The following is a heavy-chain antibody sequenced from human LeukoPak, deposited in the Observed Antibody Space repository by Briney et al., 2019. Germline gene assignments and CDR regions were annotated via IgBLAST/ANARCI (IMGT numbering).Heavy chain of an antibody. D-gene: IGHD2-2*01. CDR2: IYTSGST. J-gene: IGHJ5*02. CDR3: ARGLASIYCSSTSCPHAGFDP. Sequence: PPETLSLTCTVSGGSISSYYWSWIRQPAGKGLEWIGRIYTSGSTNYNPSLKSRVTISVDKSKNQFSLKLSSVTAADTAVYYCARGLASIYCSSTSCPHAGFDPWGQGTLVTVSS. V-gene: IGHV4-4*07. CDR1: GGSISSYY.